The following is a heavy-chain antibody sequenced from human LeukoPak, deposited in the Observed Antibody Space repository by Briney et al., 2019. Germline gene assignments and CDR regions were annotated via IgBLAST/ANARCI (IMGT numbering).Heavy chain of an antibody. D-gene: IGHD6-19*01. V-gene: IGHV1-46*01. Sequence: ASLKVSCKASGYTFTSYYMHWVRQAPGQGLEWMGIINPSGGSTSYAQKFQGRVTMTRDTSTSTVYMELSSLRSEDTAVYYCARDLMSIAVAGTGANWFDPWGQGTLVTVSS. CDR1: GYTFTSYY. CDR3: ARDLMSIAVAGTGANWFDP. CDR2: INPSGGST. J-gene: IGHJ5*02.